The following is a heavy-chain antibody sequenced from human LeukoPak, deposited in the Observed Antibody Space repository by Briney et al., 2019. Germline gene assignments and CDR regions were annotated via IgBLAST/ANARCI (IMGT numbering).Heavy chain of an antibody. D-gene: IGHD4/OR15-4a*01. CDR2: TNPNSGNT. CDR3: ARRAGAYSHPYDY. J-gene: IGHJ4*02. V-gene: IGHV1-8*03. CDR1: GYTFTSYD. Sequence: ASVKVSCKASGYTFTSYDINWVRQATGQGLKWMGWTNPNSGNTGYAQKFQGRVTITRNTSISTAYMELSSLRSEDTAVYYCARRAGAYSHPYDYWGQGTLVTVSS.